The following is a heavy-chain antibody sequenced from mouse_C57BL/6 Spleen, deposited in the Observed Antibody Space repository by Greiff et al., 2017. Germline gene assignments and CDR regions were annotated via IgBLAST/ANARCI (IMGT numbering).Heavy chain of an antibody. CDR1: GYAFSSYW. Sequence: QVQLQQSGAELVKPGASVKISCKASGYAFSSYWMNWVKQRPGKGLEWIGQIYPGDGDTNYNGKFKGKATLTADKSSSTAYMQLSSLTSEDSAVYFCAREGDYSNFFAYWGQGTLVTVSA. CDR3: AREGDYSNFFAY. D-gene: IGHD2-5*01. J-gene: IGHJ3*01. V-gene: IGHV1-80*01. CDR2: IYPGDGDT.